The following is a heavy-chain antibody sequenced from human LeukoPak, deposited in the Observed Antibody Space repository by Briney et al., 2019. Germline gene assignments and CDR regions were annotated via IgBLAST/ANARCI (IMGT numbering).Heavy chain of an antibody. J-gene: IGHJ4*02. Sequence: PGGSLRLSCAASGFTFSSYAMHWVRQAPGKGLEWVAVISYDGSNKYYADSVKGRFTISRDNSKNTLYLQMNSLRAEDTAVYYCARDGEWELPGCFDYWGQGTLVTVSS. CDR3: ARDGEWELPGCFDY. V-gene: IGHV3-30-3*01. CDR2: ISYDGSNK. D-gene: IGHD1-26*01. CDR1: GFTFSSYA.